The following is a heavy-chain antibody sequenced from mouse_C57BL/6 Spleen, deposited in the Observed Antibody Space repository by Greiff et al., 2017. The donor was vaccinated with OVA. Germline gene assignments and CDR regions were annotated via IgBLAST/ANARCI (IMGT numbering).Heavy chain of an antibody. J-gene: IGHJ2*01. CDR2: INPNYGTT. CDR3: AAVDSSGYVHFDY. CDR1: GYSFTDYN. V-gene: IGHV1-39*01. Sequence: VQLQQSGPELVKPGASVKISCKASGYSFTDYNMNWVKQSNGKSLEWIGVINPNYGTTSYNQKFKGKATLTVDQSSSTAYMQLNSLTSEDSAVYYGAAVDSSGYVHFDYWGKGTTLTVSS. D-gene: IGHD3-2*02.